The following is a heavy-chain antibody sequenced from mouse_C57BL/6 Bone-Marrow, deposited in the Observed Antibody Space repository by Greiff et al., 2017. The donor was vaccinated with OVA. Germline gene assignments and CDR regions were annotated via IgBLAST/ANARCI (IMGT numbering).Heavy chain of an antibody. CDR3: ASRRRFAY. CDR2: INPNYGTT. Sequence: EVQLQQSGPELVTPGASVQISCKASGYSFTDYNMTWVKQSNGKSLEWLGVINPNYGTTSYNQKFKGKATLTVDQSSSTAYMQLNSLTSEDSAVYYCASRRRFAYWGQGTLVTVSA. V-gene: IGHV1-39*01. J-gene: IGHJ3*01. CDR1: GYSFTDYN.